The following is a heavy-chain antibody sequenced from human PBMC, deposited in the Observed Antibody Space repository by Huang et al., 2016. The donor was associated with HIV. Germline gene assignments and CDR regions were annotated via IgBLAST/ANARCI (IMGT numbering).Heavy chain of an antibody. CDR2: IYYSGSN. D-gene: IGHD3-22*01. Sequence: QLQLQGSGPGLVKPSETLSLTCTVSGGSITSSSYYWGWIRQPPGKGLAWVGSIYYSGSNDYNPSLKSRVTVSVDTSKNQFSLKLSSVTAADTAVYYCARHFSYYDSSGYTPWDAFDIWGQGTMVTVSS. CDR3: ARHFSYYDSSGYTPWDAFDI. V-gene: IGHV4-39*01. CDR1: GGSITSSSYY. J-gene: IGHJ3*02.